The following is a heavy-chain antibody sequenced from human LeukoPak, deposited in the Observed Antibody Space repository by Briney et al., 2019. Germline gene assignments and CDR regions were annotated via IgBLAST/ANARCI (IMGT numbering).Heavy chain of an antibody. V-gene: IGHV4-59*08. J-gene: IGHJ3*02. CDR1: GGSISSYY. D-gene: IGHD1-14*01. CDR3: ARHRTRVAFDI. CDR2: IYYSGST. Sequence: SGTLSLTCTVSGGSISSYYWSWIRQPPGKGLEWIGYIYYSGSTNYNPSLKSRVTISVDTSKNQFSLKLSSVTAADTAVYYCARHRTRVAFDIWGQGTMVTVSS.